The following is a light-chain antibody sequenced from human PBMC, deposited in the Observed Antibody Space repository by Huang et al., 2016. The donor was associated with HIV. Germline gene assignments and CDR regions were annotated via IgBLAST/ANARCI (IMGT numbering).Light chain of an antibody. CDR3: QQYGTSPVT. CDR2: GAS. J-gene: IGKJ2*01. Sequence: EIVLTQSPGTLSLSPGEGATLSCRASQSISSSYLAWYQQNSGQAPRLLIYGASSRATGSPDRFSGSGSGTDFSLTISRLEPEDFAVFYCQQYGTSPVTFGQGTKLEIK. V-gene: IGKV3-20*01. CDR1: QSISSSY.